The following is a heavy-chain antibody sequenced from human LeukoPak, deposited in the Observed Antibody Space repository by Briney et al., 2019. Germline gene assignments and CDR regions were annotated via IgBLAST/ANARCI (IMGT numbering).Heavy chain of an antibody. V-gene: IGHV4-38-2*02. Sequence: SETLSLTCTVSGYSISSGHYWAWIRQSPEKGLEWIASMFHSGSTYYNPSLKSRVTTSADASKNEFSLKLSSVTAADTAVYYCARAGTNLGDYDYWGQGTLVTVSS. CDR3: ARAGTNLGDYDY. D-gene: IGHD4-17*01. CDR2: MFHSGST. CDR1: GYSISSGHY. J-gene: IGHJ4*02.